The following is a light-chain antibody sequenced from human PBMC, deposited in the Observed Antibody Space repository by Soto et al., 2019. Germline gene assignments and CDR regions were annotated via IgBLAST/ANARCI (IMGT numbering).Light chain of an antibody. J-gene: IGKJ2*01. Sequence: EIVLTQSPGTLSLSPGERATLSCRASQSVSSSYFAWYQQRPGQAPRLLMYGASSRATGIPDRFTASGSGTASTLTISRLEPEDFAVYYCQQDGTSRYTFGQGTKLEIK. CDR2: GAS. CDR1: QSVSSSY. CDR3: QQDGTSRYT. V-gene: IGKV3-20*01.